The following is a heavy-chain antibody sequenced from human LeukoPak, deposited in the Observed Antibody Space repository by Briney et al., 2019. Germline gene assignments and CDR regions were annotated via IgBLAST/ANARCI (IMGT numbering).Heavy chain of an antibody. Sequence: GGSLRLSCAASGFTFSSHAMHWVRQAPGKGLEWVAVISFNGRNMFYADSVKGRFNFSRDNSKNTLYLQMNSLRAEDTSLYYCARAPHFDILTAYYHGLDYWGQGTLVTVYS. CDR2: ISFNGRNM. CDR3: ARAPHFDILTAYYHGLDY. V-gene: IGHV3-30*04. CDR1: GFTFSSHA. J-gene: IGHJ4*02. D-gene: IGHD3-9*01.